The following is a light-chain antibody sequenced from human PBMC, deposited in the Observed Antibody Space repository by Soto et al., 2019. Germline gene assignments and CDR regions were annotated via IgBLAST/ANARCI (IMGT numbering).Light chain of an antibody. J-gene: IGLJ1*01. CDR3: QSYDSSMNRV. V-gene: IGLV1-40*01. CDR1: SSNIGAHYV. CDR2: GDN. Sequence: QSVLTQPPSVSGAPGQKITISCTGSSSNIGAHYVVHWYRQPQGAAPKLLLPGDNNRPSVVPDRFSGSKSGTSASLAITGLQADEEADYYCQSYDSSMNRVFGTGTKVTVL.